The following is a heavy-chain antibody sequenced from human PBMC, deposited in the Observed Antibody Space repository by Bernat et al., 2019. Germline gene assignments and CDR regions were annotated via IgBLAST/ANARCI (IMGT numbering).Heavy chain of an antibody. Sequence: QVQLVQSGAEVKKPGASVKVSCKASGYTFTSYYMHWVRQAPGQGLEWMGIINPSGGSTSYAQKFQGRVTMTRDTSTSTVYMELSSLRSEDTAVYYCARDPQPRFGPRTAFYYYYYGMDVWGQGTTVTVSS. D-gene: IGHD3/OR15-3a*01. CDR1: GYTFTSYY. CDR3: ARDPQPRFGPRTAFYYYYYGMDV. CDR2: INPSGGST. J-gene: IGHJ6*02. V-gene: IGHV1-46*01.